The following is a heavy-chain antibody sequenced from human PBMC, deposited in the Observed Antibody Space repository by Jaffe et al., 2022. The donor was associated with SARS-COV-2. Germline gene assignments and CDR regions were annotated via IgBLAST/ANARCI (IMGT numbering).Heavy chain of an antibody. V-gene: IGHV3-48*04. J-gene: IGHJ4*02. CDR1: GFGFSASG. CDR3: TRDICGVIGCYDY. Sequence: QLVESGGGLVQPGGSLRLSCVASGFGFSASGMNWVRQAPGKGLEWISYISSTSGTIYYADSVKGRFTISRDNAKNSLSLQMNSLRAGDTAVYYCTRDICGVIGCYDYWGQGILVTVSS. D-gene: IGHD2-15*01. CDR2: ISSTSGTI.